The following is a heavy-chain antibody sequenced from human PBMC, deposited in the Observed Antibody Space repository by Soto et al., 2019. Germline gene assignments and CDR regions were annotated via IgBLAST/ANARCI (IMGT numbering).Heavy chain of an antibody. D-gene: IGHD2-15*01. CDR1: GGTFSSYA. Sequence: SVKVSCKASGGTFSSYAISWVRQAPGQGLEWMGGIIPIFGTANYAQKFQGRVTITADESTSTAYMELSSLRSEDTAVYYCARGRGIVVVVAATHYYYGMDVWGQGTTVTVSS. V-gene: IGHV1-69*13. CDR2: IIPIFGTA. CDR3: ARGRGIVVVVAATHYYYGMDV. J-gene: IGHJ6*02.